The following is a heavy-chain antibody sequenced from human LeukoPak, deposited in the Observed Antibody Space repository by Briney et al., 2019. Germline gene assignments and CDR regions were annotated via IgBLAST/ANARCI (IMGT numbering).Heavy chain of an antibody. D-gene: IGHD6-6*01. CDR1: GFTFRTYW. CDR2: INQGGSET. Sequence: PGGSLRLSGAASGFTFRTYWMSWVRQAPGKGLEWVASINQGGSETYYVESVKGRFTISRDNAMNSFFLQMNSLRAEDTAVYYCARLIGDRTIYDYWGQGTLVTVSS. V-gene: IGHV3-7*01. CDR3: ARLIGDRTIYDY. J-gene: IGHJ4*02.